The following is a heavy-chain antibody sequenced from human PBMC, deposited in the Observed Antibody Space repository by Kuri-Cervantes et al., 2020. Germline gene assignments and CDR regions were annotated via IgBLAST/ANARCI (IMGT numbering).Heavy chain of an antibody. D-gene: IGHD2-2*01. CDR2: ISSSSSTI. CDR3: ARDGGCSSANCFRNLGFDP. Sequence: ESLNISCAASGFTFSSYSMNLVRQAPGKGRGWGSYISSSSSTIYYEDSVTGRSTISRDNAKNSLYLQMNSLSAEDSAVYYCARDGGCSSANCFRNLGFDPWGQGTLVTVSS. V-gene: IGHV3-48*01. J-gene: IGHJ5*02. CDR1: GFTFSSYS.